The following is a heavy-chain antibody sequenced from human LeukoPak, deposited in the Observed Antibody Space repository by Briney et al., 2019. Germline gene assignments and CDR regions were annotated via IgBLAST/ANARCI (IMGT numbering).Heavy chain of an antibody. CDR3: ARIDSSGYHRFDY. J-gene: IGHJ4*02. CDR1: GSSISSSSYY. D-gene: IGHD3-22*01. V-gene: IGHV4-39*01. Sequence: SETLSLTCAVSGSSISSSSYYWGWIRQPPGKGLEWIGSIFYSGSTYYNPSLKSRVTISVDTSKNQFSLELSSVTAADTAVYYCARIDSSGYHRFDYWGQGTLVTVSS. CDR2: IFYSGST.